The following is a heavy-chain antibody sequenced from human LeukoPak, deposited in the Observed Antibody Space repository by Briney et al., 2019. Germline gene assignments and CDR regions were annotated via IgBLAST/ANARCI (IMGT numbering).Heavy chain of an antibody. Sequence: PGGSLRLSCAASGFTFSSYGMHWVRQAPGKGLEWVAFIRYDGSNKYYADSVKGRFTISRDNSKNTLYLQMNSLRAEDTAVYYCAKNGSYYYYMDVWGKGTTVTVSS. CDR1: GFTFSSYG. D-gene: IGHD2-2*03. CDR2: IRYDGSNK. CDR3: AKNGSYYYYMDV. J-gene: IGHJ6*03. V-gene: IGHV3-30*02.